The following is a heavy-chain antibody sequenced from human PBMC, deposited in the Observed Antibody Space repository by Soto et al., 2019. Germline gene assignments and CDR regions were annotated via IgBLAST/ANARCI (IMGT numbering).Heavy chain of an antibody. CDR2: IYHSGST. CDR3: ARDNSRYYYDSSGYYLVRY. D-gene: IGHD3-22*01. J-gene: IGHJ4*02. Sequence: SETLSLTCAVSGYSISSGYYWGWIRQPPGKGLEWIGSIYHSGSTYYNPSLKSRVTISVDTSKNQFSLKLSSVTAADTAVYYCARDNSRYYYDSSGYYLVRYWGQGTLVTVS. CDR1: GYSISSGYY. V-gene: IGHV4-38-2*02.